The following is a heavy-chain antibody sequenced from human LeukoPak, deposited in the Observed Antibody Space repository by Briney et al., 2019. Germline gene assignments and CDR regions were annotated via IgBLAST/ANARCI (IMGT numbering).Heavy chain of an antibody. J-gene: IGHJ5*02. Sequence: SQTLSLTCAVYSGSLSDYFWSWIRQSPGKGLEWIGEINHSGSTKYNPSLKSRVTISVDTSKNQFSLRLSSVTAADTAVYYCAREGTTDSSTWYMSWFDPWGQGTLVTVSS. V-gene: IGHV4-34*01. D-gene: IGHD6-13*01. CDR2: INHSGST. CDR3: AREGTTDSSTWYMSWFDP. CDR1: SGSLSDYF.